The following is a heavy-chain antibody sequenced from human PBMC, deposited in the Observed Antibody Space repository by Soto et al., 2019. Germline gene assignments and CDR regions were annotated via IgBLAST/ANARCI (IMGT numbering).Heavy chain of an antibody. CDR1: GFSLSTSGVG. J-gene: IGHJ5*02. V-gene: IGHV2-5*02. CDR3: AHRQVPAPVYRVGWFDP. D-gene: IGHD1-20*01. CDR2: IYWDDDK. Sequence: QITLKESGPTLVKPTQTLTLTCTFSGFSLSTSGVGVGWIRQPPGKALEWLALIYWDDDKRYSPSLKSRLTITNDTSKNQVVLTMTNMDPVDTATYYCAHRQVPAPVYRVGWFDPWGQGTLVTVSA.